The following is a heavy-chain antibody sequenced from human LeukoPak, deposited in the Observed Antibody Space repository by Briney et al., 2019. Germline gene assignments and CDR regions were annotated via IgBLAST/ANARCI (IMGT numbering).Heavy chain of an antibody. Sequence: SETLSLTCTVSGGSISSYYWSWIRQPPGKGLEWIGYIYYSGSTNYNPSLKSRVTISVDTSKNQFSLKLSSVTAADTAVYYCARSDSSGYYLLNAFDIWGQGTMVTVSS. J-gene: IGHJ3*02. V-gene: IGHV4-59*01. CDR3: ARSDSSGYYLLNAFDI. D-gene: IGHD3-22*01. CDR2: IYYSGST. CDR1: GGSISSYY.